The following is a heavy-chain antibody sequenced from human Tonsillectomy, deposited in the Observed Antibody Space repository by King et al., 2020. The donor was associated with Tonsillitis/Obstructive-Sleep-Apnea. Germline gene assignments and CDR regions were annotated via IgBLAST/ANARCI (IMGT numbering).Heavy chain of an antibody. CDR1: GGSISSSSYY. J-gene: IGHJ4*02. CDR2: IYYSGTT. CDR3: AGHGSGVSRSPFDY. V-gene: IGHV4-39*01. D-gene: IGHD3-16*02. Sequence: QLQESSPGLVKPSETLSLTCTVSGGSISSSSYYWGWIRQPPGKGLEWIGSIYYSGTTYYNPSLKSRVTISVDTSENQFSLKLSSVTAADSAVYYCAGHGSGVSRSPFDYWGQGTLVTVSS.